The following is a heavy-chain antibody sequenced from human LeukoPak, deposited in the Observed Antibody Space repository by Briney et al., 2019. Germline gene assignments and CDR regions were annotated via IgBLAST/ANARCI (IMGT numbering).Heavy chain of an antibody. CDR1: GFTFSSYW. CDR2: IASDGSST. Sequence: PGGSLRLSCAASGFTFSSYWMNWVRQAPGKGLVWVSRIASDGSSTTYADSVKGRFSISRDNAKNTLYLQMNSLRAEDTAVYYCAKDSTPTLRYFDWLPDYYYYYGMDVWGQGTTVTVSS. D-gene: IGHD3-9*01. J-gene: IGHJ6*02. CDR3: AKDSTPTLRYFDWLPDYYYYYGMDV. V-gene: IGHV3-74*01.